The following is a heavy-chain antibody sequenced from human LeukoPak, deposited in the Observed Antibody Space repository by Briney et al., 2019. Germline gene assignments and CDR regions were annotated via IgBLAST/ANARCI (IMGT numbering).Heavy chain of an antibody. CDR3: VRDMRGDGSSTFGY. J-gene: IGHJ4*02. Sequence: PGGSLRLSCAASGFIFTSHWMFWVRQVPGKGLVWVSRINNDGSFTGYADPVKGRFTVSRDNARNTLYLQMNSLSAEDTAVYYCVRDMRGDGSSTFGYWGQGTLVTVSS. D-gene: IGHD1-26*01. V-gene: IGHV3-74*01. CDR1: GFIFTSHW. CDR2: INNDGSFT.